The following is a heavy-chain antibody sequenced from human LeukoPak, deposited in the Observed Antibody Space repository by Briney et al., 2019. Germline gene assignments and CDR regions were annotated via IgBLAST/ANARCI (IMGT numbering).Heavy chain of an antibody. V-gene: IGHV1-69*05. CDR2: IIPIFGTA. CDR3: ARGPLPSMLGRGNAFDI. CDR1: GGTFSSYA. J-gene: IGHJ3*02. Sequence: SVKVSCKASGGTFSSYAISWVRQALGQGLEWMGRIIPIFGTANYAQKFQGRVTITTDESTSTAYMELSSLRSEDTAVYYCARGPLPSMLGRGNAFDIWGQGTMVTVSS. D-gene: IGHD2-8*01.